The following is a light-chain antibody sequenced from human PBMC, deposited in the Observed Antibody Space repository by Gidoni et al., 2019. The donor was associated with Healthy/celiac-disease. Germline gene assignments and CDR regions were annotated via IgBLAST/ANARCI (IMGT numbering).Light chain of an antibody. V-gene: IGLV2-14*01. Sequence: QSALTQPASVSGSPGQAITISCTGTSSDVGGYNYVSWYQQHPGKAPKLLIYEVRNRPSGVSNRFSGSKSGNTASLTSSGLQAEDEADYYCSSYTSSSFLYVFGTGTKVTVL. CDR1: SSDVGGYNY. CDR2: EVR. J-gene: IGLJ1*01. CDR3: SSYTSSSFLYV.